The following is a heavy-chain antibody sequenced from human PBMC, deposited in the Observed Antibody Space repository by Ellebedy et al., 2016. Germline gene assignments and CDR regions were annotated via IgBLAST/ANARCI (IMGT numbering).Heavy chain of an antibody. J-gene: IGHJ4*02. CDR1: GFTFSDYY. CDR3: ARDLRGANSPS. Sequence: GGSLRLSXAASGFTFSDYYMSWIRQAPGQGLEWVSYISGSGITIYYADSMKGRFTISRDNSKNTLYLQMNSLRTEDTAVYYCARDLRGANSPSWGQGTLLTVSS. V-gene: IGHV3-11*04. D-gene: IGHD3-10*01. CDR2: ISGSGITI.